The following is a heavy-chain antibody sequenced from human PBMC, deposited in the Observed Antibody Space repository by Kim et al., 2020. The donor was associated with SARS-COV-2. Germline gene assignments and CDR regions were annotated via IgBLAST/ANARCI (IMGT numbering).Heavy chain of an antibody. CDR3: ARDRLTVTEAHDFDY. V-gene: IGHV1-18*01. Sequence: ASVKVSCKASGYTFTSYGISWVRQAPGQGLEWMGWISAYNGNTNYAQKLQGRVTMTTDTSTSTAYMELRSLRSDDTAVYYCARDRLTVTEAHDFDYWGQGTLVTVSS. J-gene: IGHJ4*02. CDR2: ISAYNGNT. CDR1: GYTFTSYG. D-gene: IGHD4-4*01.